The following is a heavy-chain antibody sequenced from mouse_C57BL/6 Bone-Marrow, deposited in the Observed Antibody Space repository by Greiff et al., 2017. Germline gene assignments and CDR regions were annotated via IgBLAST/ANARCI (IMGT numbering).Heavy chain of an antibody. Sequence: DVKLVESGAELVRPGASVKLSCTASGFNIKDYYMHWVKQRPEQGLEWIGRIDPEDGDTEYAPKFQGKATMTADTSSNTAYLQLSSLTSEDTAVYYCTVYYYGSSPYYFDYWGQGTTLTVSS. CDR3: TVYYYGSSPYYFDY. J-gene: IGHJ2*01. V-gene: IGHV14-1*01. CDR2: IDPEDGDT. CDR1: GFNIKDYY. D-gene: IGHD1-1*01.